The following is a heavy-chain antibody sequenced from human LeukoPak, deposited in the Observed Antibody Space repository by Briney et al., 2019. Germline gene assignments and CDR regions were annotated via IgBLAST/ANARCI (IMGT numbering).Heavy chain of an antibody. Sequence: SETLSLTCAVYGGSFSGYYWSWIRQPPGKGLEWIGEINHSGSTNHNPSLKSRVTISVDTSKNQFSLKLSSVTAADTAVYYCARGPRYMTGYLLPFDYWGQGTLVTVSS. CDR2: INHSGST. CDR1: GGSFSGYY. J-gene: IGHJ4*02. D-gene: IGHD3-9*01. V-gene: IGHV4-34*01. CDR3: ARGPRYMTGYLLPFDY.